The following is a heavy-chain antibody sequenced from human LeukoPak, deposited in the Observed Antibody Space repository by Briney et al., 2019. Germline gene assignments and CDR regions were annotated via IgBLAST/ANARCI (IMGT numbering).Heavy chain of an antibody. CDR2: MTSSGDI. V-gene: IGHV3-69-1*01. CDR1: GFTFSDYS. J-gene: IGHJ6*02. CDR3: ARDRQQVRYYGMDV. Sequence: GGSLRLSCAASGFTFSDYSMNWVRQAPGKGLEWVSSMTSSGDIYYAASVKGRFTISRDNAKNSLYLQMNSLRAEDTAVYYCARDRQQVRYYGMDVWGQGTTVTVSS. D-gene: IGHD6-13*01.